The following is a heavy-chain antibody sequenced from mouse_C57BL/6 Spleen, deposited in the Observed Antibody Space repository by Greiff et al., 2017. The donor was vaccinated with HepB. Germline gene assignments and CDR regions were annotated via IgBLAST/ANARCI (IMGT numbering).Heavy chain of an antibody. D-gene: IGHD3-3*01. CDR1: GYTFTSYW. CDR2: IDPSDSYT. V-gene: IGHV1-69*01. Sequence: QVQLQQPGAELVMPGASVKLSCKASGYTFTSYWMHWVKQRPGQGLEWIGEIDPSDSYTNYNQKFKGKSTLTVDKSSSTAYMQLSSLTSEDSAVYYCARGTRGFAYWGQRTLVTVSA. J-gene: IGHJ3*01. CDR3: ARGTRGFAY.